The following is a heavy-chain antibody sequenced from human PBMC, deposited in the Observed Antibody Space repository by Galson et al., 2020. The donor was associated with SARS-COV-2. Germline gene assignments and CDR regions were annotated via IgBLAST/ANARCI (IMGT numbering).Heavy chain of an antibody. CDR2: IYWDDDK. CDR1: GFSLSTSGVG. D-gene: IGHD3-10*01. V-gene: IGHV2-5*02. J-gene: IGHJ6*03. CDR3: AHIWRGYGSGSYYLPYYYYYYYMDV. Sequence: KMSGPTLVKPTQTLTLTCTFSGFSLSTSGVGVGWIRQPPGKALEWLALIYWDDDKRYSPSLKSRLTITKDTSKNQVVLTMTNMDPVDTATYYCAHIWRGYGSGSYYLPYYYYYYYMDVWGKGTTVTVSS.